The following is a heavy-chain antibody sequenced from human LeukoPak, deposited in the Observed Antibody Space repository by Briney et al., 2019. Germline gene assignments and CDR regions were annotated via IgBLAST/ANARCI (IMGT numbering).Heavy chain of an antibody. CDR1: GFTFSDYS. Sequence: GGSLRLSCAASGFTFSDYSMNWVRQAPGEGLEWISYIGTDSGNTNYADSVKGRFTISGDKAKNSLYLQMNSLRVEDTAVYYCARDYKYAFDNWGQGTLVTVSS. J-gene: IGHJ4*02. CDR3: ARDYKYAFDN. V-gene: IGHV3-48*01. D-gene: IGHD5-24*01. CDR2: IGTDSGNT.